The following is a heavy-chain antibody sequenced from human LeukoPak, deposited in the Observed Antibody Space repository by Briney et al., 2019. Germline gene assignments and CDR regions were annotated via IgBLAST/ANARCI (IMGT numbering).Heavy chain of an antibody. D-gene: IGHD6-13*01. CDR1: DGSISSYY. CDR3: ARASSWTNYYYYYMDV. CDR2: IYYSGST. V-gene: IGHV4-59*01. Sequence: SETLSLTCTVSDGSISSYYWSWIRQPPGKGLQWIGYIYYSGSTNYNPSLKSRVTISVDTSKNQFSLKLSSVTAADTAVYYCARASSWTNYYYYYMDVWGKGTTVTVSS. J-gene: IGHJ6*03.